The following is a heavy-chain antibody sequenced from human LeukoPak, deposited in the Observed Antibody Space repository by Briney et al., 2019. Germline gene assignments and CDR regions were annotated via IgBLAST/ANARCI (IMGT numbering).Heavy chain of an antibody. Sequence: SETLSPTCAVYGGSFSDYYWSWIRQPPGKRLEWIGEINHSGSTNYNPSLKSRVTISVDTSKNQFSLKLRSVTAADTAVYYWARGPVVAYVSGGYYYFDYWGHGTLVTVSS. CDR1: GGSFSDYY. CDR2: INHSGST. CDR3: ARGPVVAYVSGGYYYFDY. D-gene: IGHD3-22*01. J-gene: IGHJ4*01. V-gene: IGHV4-34*01.